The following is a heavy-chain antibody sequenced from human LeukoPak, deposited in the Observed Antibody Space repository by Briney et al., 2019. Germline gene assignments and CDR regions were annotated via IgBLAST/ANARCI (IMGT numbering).Heavy chain of an antibody. V-gene: IGHV3-7*03. D-gene: IGHD3-9*01. CDR1: GFTFSSYW. Sequence: SGGSLRLSCAASGFTFSSYWMSWVRQAPGKGLEWVANIKEDGSEKYYVDSAKGRLTISRDNAKNSLYLQMNSLRAEDTAVYYCARDHFDWVGDFDYWGQGTLVTVSS. CDR3: ARDHFDWVGDFDY. CDR2: IKEDGSEK. J-gene: IGHJ4*02.